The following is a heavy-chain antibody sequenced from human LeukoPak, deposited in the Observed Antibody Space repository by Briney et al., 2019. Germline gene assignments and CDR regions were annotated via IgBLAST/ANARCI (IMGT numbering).Heavy chain of an antibody. CDR2: VVTTGTT. D-gene: IGHD5-18*01. Sequence: SETLSLTCAVSGGFIGSGGYSWWWVRQPPGKGLEWIGYVVTTGTTYYNPSLNSRLTISLDVSKNQLSLKLRSVTAADTAVHFCVRGVTRGYIYADWGQGTLVTVSS. J-gene: IGHJ4*02. CDR3: VRGVTRGYIYAD. V-gene: IGHV4-30-4*07. CDR1: GGFIGSGGYS.